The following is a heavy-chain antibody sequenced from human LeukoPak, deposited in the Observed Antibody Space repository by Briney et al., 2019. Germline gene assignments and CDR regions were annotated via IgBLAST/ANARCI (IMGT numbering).Heavy chain of an antibody. V-gene: IGHV3-30-3*01. CDR1: GFTFNSYV. D-gene: IGHD3-22*01. Sequence: PGGSLRLSCAASGFTFNSYVMHWVRQAPGKGLEWVAVISYDGSNKYYADSVKGRFTISRDNSKNTLYLQMNSLRAEDTAVYYCARDGDYYDSDYYFDYWGQGTLVTVSS. CDR3: ARDGDYYDSDYYFDY. CDR2: ISYDGSNK. J-gene: IGHJ4*02.